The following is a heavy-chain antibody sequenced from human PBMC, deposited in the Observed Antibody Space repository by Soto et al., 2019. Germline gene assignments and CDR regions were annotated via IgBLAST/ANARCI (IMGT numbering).Heavy chain of an antibody. CDR1: GYPFTSYG. Sequence: XPVKVSCKASGYPFTSYGISWVRQSPGQGLEWMGWISAYNGNTNYAQKLQCRVTMTTDTSTSTAYMELRSLRSDDTAVYYCARDTRRVGAPNWFDPWGQGTLVTVSS. CDR3: ARDTRRVGAPNWFDP. CDR2: ISAYNGNT. J-gene: IGHJ5*02. D-gene: IGHD1-26*01. V-gene: IGHV1-18*01.